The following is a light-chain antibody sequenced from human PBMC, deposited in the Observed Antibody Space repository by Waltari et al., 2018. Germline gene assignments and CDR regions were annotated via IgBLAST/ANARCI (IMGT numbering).Light chain of an antibody. CDR1: ISDIGLFKV. Sequence: QSALTQPASVSASPGQSITVSCSGSISDIGLFKVVSWFQQYPGKPPRFIIYEVNKRPPGMSDRFSATKSGNVASLTISGLQADDEADYYCCSFTSSSTYVFGSGTTVTVL. V-gene: IGLV2-23*02. CDR3: CSFTSSSTYV. CDR2: EVN. J-gene: IGLJ1*01.